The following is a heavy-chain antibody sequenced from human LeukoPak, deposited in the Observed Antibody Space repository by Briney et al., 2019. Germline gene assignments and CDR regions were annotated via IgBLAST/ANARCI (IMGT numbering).Heavy chain of an antibody. J-gene: IGHJ4*02. CDR1: GFTFSSYW. CDR2: INSDGSST. CDR3: ARDPAYYDSSGLTDY. V-gene: IGHV3-74*01. Sequence: GGSLRLSCAASGFTFSSYWMHWVRQAPGKGLVWVSHINSDGSSTSYADSVKGRFTISRDNAENTLYLQMNSLRAEDTAVYYCARDPAYYDSSGLTDYWGQGTLVTVSS. D-gene: IGHD3-22*01.